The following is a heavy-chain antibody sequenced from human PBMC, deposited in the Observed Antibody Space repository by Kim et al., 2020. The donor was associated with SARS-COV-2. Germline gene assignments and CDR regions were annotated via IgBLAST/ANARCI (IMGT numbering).Heavy chain of an antibody. J-gene: IGHJ4*02. CDR3: AALDSVQVPGGI. D-gene: IGHD3-10*01. V-gene: IGHV3-48*03. Sequence: YVDSVKGRFTMSRDNAKNSLYLQINSLRTEDTAIYYCAALDSVQVPGGIWGQGTLVTVSS.